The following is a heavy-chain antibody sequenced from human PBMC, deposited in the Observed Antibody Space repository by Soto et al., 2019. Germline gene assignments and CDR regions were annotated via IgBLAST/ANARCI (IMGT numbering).Heavy chain of an antibody. CDR1: GVSFSGYY. Sequence: SETLSLTCAVYGVSFSGYYWSWIRQPPGKGLEWIGEINHSGSTNYNPSLKSRVTISVDTSKNQFSLKLSPVTAADTAVYYCARAAAGTVYYYYMDVWGKGTTVTVS. D-gene: IGHD6-13*01. V-gene: IGHV4-34*01. CDR2: INHSGST. J-gene: IGHJ6*03. CDR3: ARAAAGTVYYYYMDV.